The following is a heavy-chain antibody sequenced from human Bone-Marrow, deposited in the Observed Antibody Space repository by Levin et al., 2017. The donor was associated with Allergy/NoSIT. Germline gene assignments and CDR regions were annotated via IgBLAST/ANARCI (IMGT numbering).Heavy chain of an antibody. D-gene: IGHD1-26*01. CDR2: ISGSGGST. J-gene: IGHJ4*02. CDR1: GFTFSSYA. V-gene: IGHV3-23*01. Sequence: GESLKISCAASGFTFSSYAMSWVRQAPGKGLEWVSAISGSGGSTYYADSVKGRFTISRDNSKNTLYLQMNSLRAEDTAVYYCAKDFSGFDYWGQGTLVTVSS. CDR3: AKDFSGFDY.